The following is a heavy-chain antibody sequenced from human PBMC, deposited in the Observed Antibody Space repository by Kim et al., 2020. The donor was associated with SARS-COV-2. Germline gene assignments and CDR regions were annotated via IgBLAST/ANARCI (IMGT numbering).Heavy chain of an antibody. D-gene: IGHD6-6*01. V-gene: IGHV1-69*02. CDR3: ATRYSSSRQDFDY. Sequence: YAQKFQGRVTITADKSTSTAYMELSSLRSEDTAVYYCATRYSSSRQDFDYWGQGTLVTVSS. J-gene: IGHJ4*02.